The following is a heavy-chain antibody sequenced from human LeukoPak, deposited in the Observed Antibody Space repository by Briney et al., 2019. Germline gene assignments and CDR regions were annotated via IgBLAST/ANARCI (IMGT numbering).Heavy chain of an antibody. J-gene: IGHJ4*02. CDR3: AREGYSGYDYPHLTTYYFDY. Sequence: ASVKVSCKASGGTFSSYAISWVRQAPGQGLEWMGRIIPILGIANYAQKFQGGVTITADKSTSTAYMELSSLRSEDTAVYYCAREGYSGYDYPHLTTYYFDYWGQGTLVTVSS. CDR1: GGTFSSYA. V-gene: IGHV1-69*04. CDR2: IIPILGIA. D-gene: IGHD5-12*01.